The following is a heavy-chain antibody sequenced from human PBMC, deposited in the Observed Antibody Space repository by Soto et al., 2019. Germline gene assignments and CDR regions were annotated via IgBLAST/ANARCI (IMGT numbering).Heavy chain of an antibody. Sequence: LETLSLTCAVSGYSISSGYSWGWIRQPPGKGLEWIGNIYTGASTNYNPSLKSRVTMSTDTSKNQFSLRLTSVTAADTAVYYCARASVGPPGGGSWIMPFDYWGQGALVTVSS. D-gene: IGHD2-15*01. V-gene: IGHV4-38-2*01. CDR2: IYTGAST. J-gene: IGHJ4*02. CDR1: GYSISSGYS. CDR3: ARASVGPPGGGSWIMPFDY.